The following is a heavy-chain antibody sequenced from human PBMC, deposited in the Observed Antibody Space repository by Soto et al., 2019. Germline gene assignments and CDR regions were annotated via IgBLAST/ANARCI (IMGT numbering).Heavy chain of an antibody. Sequence: GGSLRLSCAASGFKFSNYAMSWVRQAPGKGLEWVSLISATGGGTYYADSVKGRFTISRDNSHNTLYLQVHSLTAEDTAVYYCAKDRRAGGNSAFYFDFWGQGDQVTVS. CDR3: AKDRRAGGNSAFYFDF. V-gene: IGHV3-23*01. J-gene: IGHJ4*02. CDR2: ISATGGGT. CDR1: GFKFSNYA. D-gene: IGHD3-16*01.